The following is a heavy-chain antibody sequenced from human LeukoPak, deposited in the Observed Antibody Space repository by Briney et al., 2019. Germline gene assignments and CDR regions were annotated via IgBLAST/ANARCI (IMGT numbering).Heavy chain of an antibody. V-gene: IGHV3-30*09. CDR3: ARWTAYCGGDRNCAFDY. Sequence: GGSLRLSCAASGFTFSSYAMHWVRQAPGKGLEWVAVISYDGSNKYYADSVKGRFAISRDNSKNTLYLQVNSLRAEDTAVYYCARWTAYCGGDRNCAFDYWGQGTLVTVSS. J-gene: IGHJ4*02. D-gene: IGHD2-21*02. CDR2: ISYDGSNK. CDR1: GFTFSSYA.